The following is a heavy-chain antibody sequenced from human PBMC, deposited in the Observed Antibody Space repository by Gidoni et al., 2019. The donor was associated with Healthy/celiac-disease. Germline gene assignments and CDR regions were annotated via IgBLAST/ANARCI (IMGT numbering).Heavy chain of an antibody. CDR1: GYTFTSYY. Sequence: QVQLVQSGAEVKKPGASVKVSCKASGYTFTSYYMHWVRQAPGPGLEWLGIINPSGGSTSYAQKFQGRVTMTRDTSTSTVYMELSSLRSEDTAVYYCARGSHYYDSSGHAFDIWGQGTMVTVSS. CDR2: INPSGGST. CDR3: ARGSHYYDSSGHAFDI. J-gene: IGHJ3*02. V-gene: IGHV1-46*01. D-gene: IGHD3-22*01.